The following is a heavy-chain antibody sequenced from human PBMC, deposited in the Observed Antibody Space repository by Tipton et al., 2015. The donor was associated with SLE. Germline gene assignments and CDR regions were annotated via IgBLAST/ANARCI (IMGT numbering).Heavy chain of an antibody. Sequence: QLVQSGAEVKKPGASVKVSCKASGYTFTSYGISWVRQAPGQGLEWMGWISAYNGNTNYAQKLQGRVTMTTDTSTSTAYMELRSLRSDDTAVYYCARVGEWYDSGSYSPYYYYYMDVWGKGTTVTVSS. V-gene: IGHV1-18*04. CDR2: ISAYNGNT. CDR1: GYTFTSYG. J-gene: IGHJ6*03. CDR3: ARVGEWYDSGSYSPYYYYYMDV. D-gene: IGHD3-10*01.